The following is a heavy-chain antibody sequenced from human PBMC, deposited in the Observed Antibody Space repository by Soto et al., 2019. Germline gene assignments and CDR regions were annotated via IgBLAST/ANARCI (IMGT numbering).Heavy chain of an antibody. Sequence: ASVKVSSKASGYTFTSYYMHWVRQAPGQGLEWMGIMKPSGGSTSYAQKFQGRVTMTRDTSTSTVYMELSSLRSEDTAVYYCARDQVAGAGTYYYDGMDVWGQGTTVTVSS. V-gene: IGHV1-46*03. J-gene: IGHJ6*02. CDR3: ARDQVAGAGTYYYDGMDV. CDR2: MKPSGGST. D-gene: IGHD6-13*01. CDR1: GYTFTSYY.